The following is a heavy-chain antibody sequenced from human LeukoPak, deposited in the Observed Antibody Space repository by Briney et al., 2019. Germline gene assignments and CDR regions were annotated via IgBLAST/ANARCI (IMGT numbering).Heavy chain of an antibody. CDR2: ISGSGGST. Sequence: GSLRLSCAASGFTFSSYGMSWVRQAPGKGLEWVSAISGSGGSTYYADSVKGRFTISRDNSKKTLYLQMNSLRAEDMAVYYCAKESGYEYYYYYYMDVWGKGTTVTISS. J-gene: IGHJ6*03. CDR1: GFTFSSYG. D-gene: IGHD5-12*01. CDR3: AKESGYEYYYYYYMDV. V-gene: IGHV3-23*01.